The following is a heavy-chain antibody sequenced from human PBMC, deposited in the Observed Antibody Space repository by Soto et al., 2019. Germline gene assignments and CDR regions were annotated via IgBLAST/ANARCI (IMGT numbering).Heavy chain of an antibody. Sequence: ASVKVSCKASGGTFSSYAISWVRQAPGQGLEWMGVINPSVGTTSYAQKFQGRVTMTRDTSTNTVYMELSSLRSEDTAVYYCARTSSGYYYDAFDIWGQGTMVTVSS. V-gene: IGHV1-46*01. CDR3: ARTSSGYYYDAFDI. D-gene: IGHD3-22*01. CDR2: INPSVGTT. J-gene: IGHJ3*02. CDR1: GGTFSSYA.